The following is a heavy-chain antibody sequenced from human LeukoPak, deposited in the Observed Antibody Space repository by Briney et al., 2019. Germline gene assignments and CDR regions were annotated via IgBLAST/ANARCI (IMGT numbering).Heavy chain of an antibody. V-gene: IGHV3-53*01. Sequence: GGSLRLSCAASGFTVSSNYMSWVRQAPGKGLEWVSVIYSGGSTYYADSVKGRFTISRGNSKNTLYLQMNSLRAEDTAVYYCARFLSFGNSMDYWGQGTLVTVSS. CDR1: GFTVSSNY. CDR2: IYSGGST. J-gene: IGHJ4*02. D-gene: IGHD4-23*01. CDR3: ARFLSFGNSMDY.